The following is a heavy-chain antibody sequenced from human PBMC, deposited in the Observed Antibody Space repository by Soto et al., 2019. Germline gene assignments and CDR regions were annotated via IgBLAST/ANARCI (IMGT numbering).Heavy chain of an antibody. V-gene: IGHV4-39*01. J-gene: IGHJ4*02. Sequence: SETLSLTCTVSGGSISSSSYYWCWIRQPPGKGLEWIGSIYYSGTTYYNPSLKSRVTISVDTSKNQFSLKLSSVTAADTAVYYCARGSYCGGDCYSAHANADYWGQGTLVTVS. CDR2: IYYSGTT. D-gene: IGHD2-21*02. CDR3: ARGSYCGGDCYSAHANADY. CDR1: GGSISSSSYY.